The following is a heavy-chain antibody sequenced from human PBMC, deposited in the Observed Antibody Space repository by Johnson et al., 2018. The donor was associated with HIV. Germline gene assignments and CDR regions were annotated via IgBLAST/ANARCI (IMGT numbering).Heavy chain of an antibody. CDR2: ISYDGSNT. J-gene: IGHJ3*01. D-gene: IGHD3-16*02. CDR1: GFTFSSYA. CDR3: TTDPYYDYVWESYRHDTFDL. Sequence: QVQLVESGGGVVQPGRSLRLSCAASGFTFSSYAMHWVRQAPGKGLEWVAVISYDGSNTYYADSVKGRFTISRDHAKNSLYLQMNSLRVEDTAVYYCTTDPYYDYVWESYRHDTFDLWGQGTMVTVSS. V-gene: IGHV3-30-3*01.